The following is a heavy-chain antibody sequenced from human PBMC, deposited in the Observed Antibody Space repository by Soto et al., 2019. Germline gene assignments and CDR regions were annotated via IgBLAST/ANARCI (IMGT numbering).Heavy chain of an antibody. CDR3: ARQAGAFGYYMDV. D-gene: IGHD3-16*01. CDR1: GGSISSYY. CDR2: IYYTGST. J-gene: IGHJ6*03. V-gene: IGHV4-59*04. Sequence: LCLTCTVSGGSISSYYWSWIRQPPGKGLEWIGAIYYTGSTYYNPPLQSRVTISVDTSKNQFSLKMSSVTAADTAVYFFARQAGAFGYYMDVWGKGATVTVSS.